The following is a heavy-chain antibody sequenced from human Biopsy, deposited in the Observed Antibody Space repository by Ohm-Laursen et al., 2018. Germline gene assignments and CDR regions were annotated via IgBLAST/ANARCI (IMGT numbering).Heavy chain of an antibody. Sequence: PSQTLSLTCTVSGYSVTNDYFWAWIRQPPGKGLEWIGSKHYRGGSYSNPSLRSRVAMSVDTAKNQISLTLASVTAADTAVYFCARHVVLTKPRRAFDIWGQGTVVTVSS. V-gene: IGHV4-38-2*02. CDR3: ARHVVLTKPRRAFDI. D-gene: IGHD2-21*02. CDR1: GYSVTNDYF. CDR2: KHYRGGS. J-gene: IGHJ3*02.